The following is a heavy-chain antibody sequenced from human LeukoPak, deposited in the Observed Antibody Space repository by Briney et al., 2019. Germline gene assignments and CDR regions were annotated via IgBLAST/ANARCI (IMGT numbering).Heavy chain of an antibody. CDR3: ARPRTYSSSWSPFDY. J-gene: IGHJ4*02. CDR2: IWYDGSNK. D-gene: IGHD6-13*01. Sequence: PGGSLRLSCAPSGFTFNSYGMHWVRQAPGKGLEWVTLIWYDGSNKYYADSVKGRFTISRDNSKNTLYLQMNSLRAEDTAVYYCARPRTYSSSWSPFDYWGQGTLVTVSS. CDR1: GFTFNSYG. V-gene: IGHV3-33*01.